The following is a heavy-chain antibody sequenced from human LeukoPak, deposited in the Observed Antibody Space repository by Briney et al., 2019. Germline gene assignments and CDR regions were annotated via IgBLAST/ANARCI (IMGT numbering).Heavy chain of an antibody. Sequence: GGSLRLSCAASGFSFTDYPMNWVRQAPGKGLEWISNIRTTAEGAKYAYYADSVKGRVTISRDDGKNTLYLHMNSLRDDDTAVYYCATDQRYAFDYWGQGILVTVSS. D-gene: IGHD3-9*01. J-gene: IGHJ4*02. CDR2: IRTTAEGAKYA. CDR1: GFSFTDYP. V-gene: IGHV3-48*02. CDR3: ATDQRYAFDY.